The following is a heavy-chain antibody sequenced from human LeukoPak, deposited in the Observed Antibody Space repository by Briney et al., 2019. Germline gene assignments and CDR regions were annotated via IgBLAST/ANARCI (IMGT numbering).Heavy chain of an antibody. V-gene: IGHV4-34*01. Sequence: SETLSLTCAVYGGSYSGYYWSWIRQPPGKGLEWIGEINHSGSTNYNPSLKSRVTISVDTSKNQFSLKLSSVTAADTAVYYCARARYWGQGTLVTVSS. CDR1: GGSYSGYY. CDR2: INHSGST. J-gene: IGHJ4*02. CDR3: ARARY.